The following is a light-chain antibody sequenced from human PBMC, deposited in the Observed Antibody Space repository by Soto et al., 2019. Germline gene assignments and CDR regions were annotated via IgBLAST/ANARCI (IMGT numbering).Light chain of an antibody. Sequence: IVVTQSPATLSLSPGERAALSCRASQSINSELAWYQQKPGQPPRLLIYGASTRATGVPARFTGTESGSEFTLTISGLQSEDFAVYYCQQGHNWPLTFGQGTRLEI. CDR2: GAS. J-gene: IGKJ2*01. CDR1: QSINSE. V-gene: IGKV3-15*01. CDR3: QQGHNWPLT.